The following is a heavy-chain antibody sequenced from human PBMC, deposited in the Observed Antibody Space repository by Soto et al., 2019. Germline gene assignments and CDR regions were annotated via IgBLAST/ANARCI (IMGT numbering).Heavy chain of an antibody. CDR2: IYYSGST. V-gene: IGHV4-59*01. CDR1: GGSISSYY. Sequence: SETLSLTCTVSGGSISSYYWSWIRQPPGKGLEWIGYIYYSGSTNYNPSLKSRVTISVDTSKNQFSLKLSSVTAADTAVYYCARCPSGGGYWFDHWGQGTLVTVSS. CDR3: ARCPSGGGYWFDH. D-gene: IGHD6-19*01. J-gene: IGHJ5*02.